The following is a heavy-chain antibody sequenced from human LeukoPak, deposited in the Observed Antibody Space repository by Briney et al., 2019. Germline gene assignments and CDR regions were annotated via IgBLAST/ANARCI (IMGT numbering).Heavy chain of an antibody. CDR1: GYSISSDYY. J-gene: IGHJ3*02. Sequence: SETLSLTCTVSGYSISSDYYWGWIRQPPGKGLEWIGEINHSGSTNYNPSLKSRVTISVDTSKNQFSLKLSSVTAADTAVYYCACAKYYYDSSGYYSIDAFDIWGQGTMVTVSS. CDR2: INHSGST. V-gene: IGHV4-38-2*02. CDR3: ACAKYYYDSSGYYSIDAFDI. D-gene: IGHD3-22*01.